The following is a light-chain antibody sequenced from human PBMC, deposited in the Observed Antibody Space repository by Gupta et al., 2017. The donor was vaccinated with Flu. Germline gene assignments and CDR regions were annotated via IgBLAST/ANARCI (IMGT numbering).Light chain of an antibody. CDR3: QVWDITSDVV. CDR1: NIGSKS. Sequence: GGNNIGSKSVHWYQQMSGQAPVLVVYDDSARPSGIPVRISGSNSGNTATLTSTRVEAGDEADYYCQVWDITSDVVFGGGTKLTVL. J-gene: IGLJ2*01. CDR2: DDS. V-gene: IGLV3-21*02.